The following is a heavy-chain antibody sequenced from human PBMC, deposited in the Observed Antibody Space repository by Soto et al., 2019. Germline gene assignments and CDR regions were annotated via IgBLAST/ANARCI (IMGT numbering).Heavy chain of an antibody. Sequence: SLTCTVSGGSISSYYWSWIRQPAGKGLEWIGRIYTSGSTNYNTSLKSRVTMSVDTSKNQFSLKLSSVTAEDTAVYYCVYDFWSGYYEGNWFDPWGQGTLVTVSS. D-gene: IGHD3-3*01. V-gene: IGHV4-4*07. CDR2: IYTSGST. J-gene: IGHJ5*02. CDR1: GGSISSYY. CDR3: VYDFWSGYYEGNWFDP.